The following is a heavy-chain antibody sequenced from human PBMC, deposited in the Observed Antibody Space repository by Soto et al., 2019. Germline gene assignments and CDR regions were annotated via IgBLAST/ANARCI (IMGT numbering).Heavy chain of an antibody. V-gene: IGHV3-23*01. J-gene: IGHJ4*02. CDR2: ISGSGGGT. CDR1: GFPFSNYI. D-gene: IGHD6-6*01. CDR3: AKEINIAALGFDY. Sequence: PWGSLRLSCAASGFPFSNYIMTWVRQAPGKGLEWVSSISGSGGGTHHADSMKGRFTISRDNSKNTLYLQMNSLRAEDTAVYYCAKEINIAALGFDYWGQGTLVTVSS.